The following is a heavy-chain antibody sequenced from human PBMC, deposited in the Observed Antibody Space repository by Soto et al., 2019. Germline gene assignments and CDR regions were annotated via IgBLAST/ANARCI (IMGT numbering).Heavy chain of an antibody. D-gene: IGHD6-6*01. CDR2: ISYDGSNK. Sequence: GGSLRLSCAASGFTFSSYAMHWVRQAPGKGLEWVAVISYDGSNKYYADSVKGRFTISRDNSKNTLYLQMNSLRAEDTAVYYCARDFAYAGRIAARPSAWGYWGQGTLVTVSS. V-gene: IGHV3-30-3*01. CDR1: GFTFSSYA. J-gene: IGHJ4*02. CDR3: ARDFAYAGRIAARPSAWGY.